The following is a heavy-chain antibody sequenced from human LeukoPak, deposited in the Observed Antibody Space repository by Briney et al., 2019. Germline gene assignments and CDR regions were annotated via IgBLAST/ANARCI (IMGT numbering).Heavy chain of an antibody. CDR1: GFTFSSYA. Sequence: GGSLRLSCAASGFTFSSYAMHWVRQAPGKGLEWVAVISYDGSNKYYADSVKGRFTISRDNSKNTLYLQMNSLRAEDTAVYYCARTGPDYTYYYYYGMDAWGQGTTVTVSS. V-gene: IGHV3-30-3*01. J-gene: IGHJ6*02. CDR2: ISYDGSNK. D-gene: IGHD4-11*01. CDR3: ARTGPDYTYYYYYGMDA.